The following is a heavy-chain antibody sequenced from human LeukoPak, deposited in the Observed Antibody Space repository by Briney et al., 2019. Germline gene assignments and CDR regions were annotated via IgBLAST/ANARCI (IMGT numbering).Heavy chain of an antibody. J-gene: IGHJ4*02. V-gene: IGHV3-33*01. D-gene: IGHD6-13*01. CDR3: ARGPRDGSSWHWD. Sequence: GRSLRLSCAASGFTFSSYGMHWVRQAPGKGLEWVAVIWYDGSNKYYADSVKGRFTISRDNSKNTLYLQMNSLRAEDTAVYYCARGPRDGSSWHWDWGQGTLVTVSS. CDR1: GFTFSSYG. CDR2: IWYDGSNK.